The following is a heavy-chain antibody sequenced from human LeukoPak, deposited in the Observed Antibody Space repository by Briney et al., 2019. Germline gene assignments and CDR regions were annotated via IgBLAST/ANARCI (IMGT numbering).Heavy chain of an antibody. CDR2: IYYSGST. CDR3: AGEVSRDAFDI. J-gene: IGHJ3*02. Sequence: KSSETLSLTCTVSGGSISSGDYYWSWIRQPPGKGLEWIGYIYYSGSTYYNPSLKSRVTISVDTSKNQFSLKLSSVTAADTAVYYCAGEVSRDAFDIWGQGTMVTVSS. V-gene: IGHV4-30-4*01. CDR1: GGSISSGDYY.